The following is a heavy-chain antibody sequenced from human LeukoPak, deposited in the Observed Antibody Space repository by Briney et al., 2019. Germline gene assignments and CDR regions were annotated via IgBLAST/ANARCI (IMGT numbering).Heavy chain of an antibody. Sequence: GGSLRLSCAASGFTFSSYAMSWARQAPGKGLEWVSSISGSGGSTYYADSVKGRFTISRDNSKNTLYLQMNSLRAEDTAVYYCAKGGSSNWYDYWGQGTPVTVSS. D-gene: IGHD6-19*01. J-gene: IGHJ5*01. CDR1: GFTFSSYA. CDR2: ISGSGGST. CDR3: AKGGSSNWYDY. V-gene: IGHV3-23*01.